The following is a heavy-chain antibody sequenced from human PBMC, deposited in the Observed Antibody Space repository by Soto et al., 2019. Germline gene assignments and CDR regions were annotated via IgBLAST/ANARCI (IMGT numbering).Heavy chain of an antibody. Sequence: QVQLQESGPGLVKPSQTLSLTCTVSGGSISSGGYYWSWIRQHPGKGLEWIGYIYYSGSTYYNPSLQSSVTTTVDTSKNHFSPMLSSVVAADAAVFYCGGDRPASSSYYPPYYYYGMDVWGQGTTVTVSS. V-gene: IGHV4-31*03. J-gene: IGHJ6*02. CDR3: GGDRPASSSYYPPYYYYGMDV. D-gene: IGHD3-22*01. CDR1: GGSISSGGYY. CDR2: IYYSGST.